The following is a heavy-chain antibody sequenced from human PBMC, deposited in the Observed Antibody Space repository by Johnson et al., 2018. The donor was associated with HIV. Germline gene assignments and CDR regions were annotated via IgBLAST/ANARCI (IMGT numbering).Heavy chain of an antibody. CDR3: VRGGTAYWDRVSAFDI. CDR1: GFTFSDYY. D-gene: IGHD2-8*02. CDR2: ISSSGSTI. J-gene: IGHJ3*02. V-gene: IGHV3-11*04. Sequence: QVQLVESGGGLVQPGGSLRLSCAASGFTFSDYYMSWFRQAPGTGLEWVSYISSSGSTIYSADSVQGRFTTSRDNGMNSLYLQMNSLRAEDTAVYYCVRGGTAYWDRVSAFDIWGQGTMVTVSS.